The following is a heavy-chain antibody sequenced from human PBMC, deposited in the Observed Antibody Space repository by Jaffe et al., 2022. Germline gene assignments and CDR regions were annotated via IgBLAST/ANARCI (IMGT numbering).Heavy chain of an antibody. J-gene: IGHJ3*02. CDR2: ISSSGSTI. CDR3: ARDLGSSGYSYSAGAFDI. CDR1: GFTFSSYE. Sequence: EVQLVESGGGLVQPGGSLRLSCAASGFTFSSYEMNWVRQAPGKGLEWVSYISSSGSTIYYADSVKGRFTISRDNAKNSLYLQMNSLRAEDTAVYYCARDLGSSGYSYSAGAFDIWGQGTMVTVSS. D-gene: IGHD3-22*01. V-gene: IGHV3-48*03.